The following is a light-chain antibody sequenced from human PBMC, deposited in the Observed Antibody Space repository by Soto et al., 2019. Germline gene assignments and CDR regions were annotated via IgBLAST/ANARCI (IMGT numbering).Light chain of an antibody. V-gene: IGLV2-14*02. CDR1: SSDVGSYNL. Sequence: QSVLTQPASVSGSPGQSITISCTGTSSDVGSYNLVSWYQQHPGKAPKLMIYEVSNRPSGVSNRFSGSKSGNTASLTIPGLQAEDEADYYCSSYTSSSTLEVFGGGTKLTVL. CDR3: SSYTSSSTLEV. J-gene: IGLJ3*02. CDR2: EVS.